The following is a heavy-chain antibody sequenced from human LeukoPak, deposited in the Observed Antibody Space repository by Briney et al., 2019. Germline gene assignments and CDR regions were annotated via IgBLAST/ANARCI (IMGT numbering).Heavy chain of an antibody. CDR3: ARGMYSSGWYSDY. CDR1: GFTVSSNY. Sequence: GGSLRLSCAASGFTVSSNYMSWVRQAPRKGLEWVSVIYSGGSTYYADSVKGRFTISRDNSKNTLYLQMNSLRAEDTAVYYCARGMYSSGWYSDYWGQGTLVTVSS. CDR2: IYSGGST. D-gene: IGHD6-19*01. V-gene: IGHV3-66*01. J-gene: IGHJ4*02.